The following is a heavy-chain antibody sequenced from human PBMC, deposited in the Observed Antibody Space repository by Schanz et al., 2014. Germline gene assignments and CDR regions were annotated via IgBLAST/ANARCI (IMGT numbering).Heavy chain of an antibody. Sequence: EVQLVESGGGLVQPGRSLRLSCVASGFRFDDYAMHWVRQAPGKGLEWVSGMSWNAGSLGYGDSVKGRFTISRDNAKNSLYLHMNSLRAEDTAFYYCAGDTAQSCSGPSCFEYFQHWGQGALVTVSS. CDR2: MSWNAGSL. CDR1: GFRFDDYA. CDR3: AGDTAQSCSGPSCFEYFQH. D-gene: IGHD2-2*01. V-gene: IGHV3-9*01. J-gene: IGHJ1*01.